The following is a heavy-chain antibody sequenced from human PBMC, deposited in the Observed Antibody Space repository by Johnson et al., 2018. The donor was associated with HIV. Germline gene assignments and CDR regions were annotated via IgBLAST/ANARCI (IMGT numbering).Heavy chain of an antibody. J-gene: IGHJ3*02. CDR1: GFTFSTYD. CDR2: ISYDGANK. D-gene: IGHD6-13*01. CDR3: ARVLESKVAAGSWAFDI. V-gene: IGHV3-30-3*01. Sequence: MQLVESGGGVVQPGRSLRLSCAASGFTFSTYDMHWVRQAPGKGLEWVAVISYDGANKYYADSVKGRFTISRDNSKNTLYLQMNSLTTEDTAVYYCARVLESKVAAGSWAFDIWGQGTMVTVSS.